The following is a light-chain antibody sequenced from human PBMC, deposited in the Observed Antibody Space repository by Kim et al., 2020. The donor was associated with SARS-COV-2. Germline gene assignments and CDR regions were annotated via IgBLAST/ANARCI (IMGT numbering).Light chain of an antibody. CDR3: SSYTSGNTLAVV. CDR2: GVS. Sequence: QSALTQPASVSGSPGQAITISCTGTGSDVGGYGINGYGVSNRFSGSKSGSTASLTISGLQAEDEADYYCSSYTSGNTLAVVFGGGTKVTVL. J-gene: IGLJ3*02. V-gene: IGLV2-14*01. CDR1: GSDVGGY.